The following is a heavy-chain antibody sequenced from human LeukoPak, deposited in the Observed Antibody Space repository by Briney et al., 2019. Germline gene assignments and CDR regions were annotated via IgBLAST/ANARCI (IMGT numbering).Heavy chain of an antibody. D-gene: IGHD3-22*01. CDR3: ARREYYYDSSGPSYFDY. CDR1: GYTFTSYG. Sequence: ASVKVSCKASGYTFTSYGISWVRQAPGQGLDWMGWISAYNGNTNYAQKLQGRVTMTTDTSTSTAYMELRSLRSDDTAVYYCARREYYYDSSGPSYFDYWGQGTLVTVSS. V-gene: IGHV1-18*01. J-gene: IGHJ4*02. CDR2: ISAYNGNT.